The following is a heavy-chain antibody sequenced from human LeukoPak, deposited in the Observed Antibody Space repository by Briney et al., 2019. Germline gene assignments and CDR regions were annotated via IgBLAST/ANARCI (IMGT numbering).Heavy chain of an antibody. J-gene: IGHJ4*02. CDR3: AKEQSRRLDFDY. D-gene: IGHD5-12*01. CDR2: VGGSSRDT. Sequence: GGSLRLPCAASGFTVSHYAMSWVRQAPGKGLEWVSSVGGSSRDTYYADSVKGRFTISRDNSKNTLFLQMDSLRAEDTALYYCAKEQSRRLDFDYWGQGTLVTVSS. CDR1: GFTVSHYA. V-gene: IGHV3-23*01.